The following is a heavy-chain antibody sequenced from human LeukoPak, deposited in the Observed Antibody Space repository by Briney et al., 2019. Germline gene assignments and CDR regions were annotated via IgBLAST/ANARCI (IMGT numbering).Heavy chain of an antibody. D-gene: IGHD4-17*01. CDR3: ARVTVTTFSPTDYMDV. V-gene: IGHV3-7*01. Sequence: HPGGSLRLSCAASGFTFSSYWMSWVRQAPGKGLEWVANIKQDGSERNYVDSVKGRFTISRDNAKNSLYLQMNSLRAEDTAVYYCARVTVTTFSPTDYMDVWGKGTTVTISS. CDR1: GFTFSSYW. J-gene: IGHJ6*03. CDR2: IKQDGSER.